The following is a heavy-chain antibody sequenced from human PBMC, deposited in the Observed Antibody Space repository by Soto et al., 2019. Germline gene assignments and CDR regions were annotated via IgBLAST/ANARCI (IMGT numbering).Heavy chain of an antibody. CDR1: GYPFTSNY. CDR2: VNPSGGST. J-gene: IGHJ4*02. D-gene: IGHD2-15*01. Sequence: XAVKVSSNASGYPFTSNYMHWVRQAPGQGLEWMGIVNPSGGSTSYAQKFQGRVTMTRDTSTSTVYMELSSLRSEDTAVYYCARDASGFDYWGQGTLVTVSS. CDR3: ARDASGFDY. V-gene: IGHV1-46*01.